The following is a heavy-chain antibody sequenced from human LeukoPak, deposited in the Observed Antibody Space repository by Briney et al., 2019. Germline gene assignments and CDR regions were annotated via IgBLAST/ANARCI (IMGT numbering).Heavy chain of an antibody. V-gene: IGHV1-46*01. Sequence: ASVKVSCKASGYIFSDYYMHWVRQAPGQGLEWLGISNPSGDSTNYAQKFQGRVTMTRDTSTSTVYMDLSSLRSEDTAVYYCARWTTTFLDYWGQGTLVTVSS. J-gene: IGHJ4*02. CDR3: ARWTTTFLDY. CDR1: GYIFSDYY. CDR2: SNPSGDST. D-gene: IGHD1-1*01.